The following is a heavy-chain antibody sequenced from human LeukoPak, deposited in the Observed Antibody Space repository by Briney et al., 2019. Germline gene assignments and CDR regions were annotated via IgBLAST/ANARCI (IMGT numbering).Heavy chain of an antibody. CDR2: INPSDSST. CDR3: ARINTHYYYDSSGFPDDAFDV. D-gene: IGHD3-22*01. V-gene: IGHV1-46*01. Sequence: GASVKASCKASGYTFTNYYMHWVRQAPGQGLEWMGIINPSDSSTNYTQKFQGRVTMTRDTSTSTVYMELSSLTSEDTAVYYCARINTHYYYDSSGFPDDAFDVWGQGTLVTVSS. CDR1: GYTFTNYY. J-gene: IGHJ3*01.